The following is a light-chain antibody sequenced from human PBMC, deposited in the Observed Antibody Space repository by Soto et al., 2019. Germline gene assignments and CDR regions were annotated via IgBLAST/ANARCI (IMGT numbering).Light chain of an antibody. J-gene: IGKJ2*01. CDR3: HQYANWPPGYT. CDR1: QSVSKS. CDR2: GAS. V-gene: IGKV3-15*01. Sequence: EILLTQSPATLSVSPGEGATLSCRASQSVSKSLAWYQQKPGQAPRLLIYGASTRATGIPIRLTGSGSGTDFTLTISSLQADDFALYYCHQYANWPPGYTFGQGTKLEIK.